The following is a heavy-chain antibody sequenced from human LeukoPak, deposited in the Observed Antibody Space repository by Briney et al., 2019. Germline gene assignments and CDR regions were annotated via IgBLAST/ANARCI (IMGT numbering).Heavy chain of an antibody. CDR2: INTDGATT. CDR1: KFTFSSYW. CDR3: ARDPWGYRAGVMDF. D-gene: IGHD1-1*01. J-gene: IGHJ4*02. Sequence: GGSLRLSCTASKFTFSSYWMHWVRQVPGKGLVWVSRINTDGATTTYADSVKGRFTISRDNAKNTLYLQMTSLGAEDTALYYCARDPWGYRAGVMDFWGLGTLVTVSS. V-gene: IGHV3-74*01.